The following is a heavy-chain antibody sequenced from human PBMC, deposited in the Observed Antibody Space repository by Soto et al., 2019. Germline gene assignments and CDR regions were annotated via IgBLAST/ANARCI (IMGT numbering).Heavy chain of an antibody. Sequence: SQTLSLISAISEDRVSSNSSAWNWIRQSPSRSLALLGRTYYRSKWYDDDAVSVKSRLPIIPDTSSKQLSLQMNSVTPEDTAVYYCARGRSGWFQHWGQGTLVTVSS. CDR3: ARGRSGWFQH. D-gene: IGHD6-19*01. CDR1: EDRVSSNSSA. CDR2: TYYRSKWYD. J-gene: IGHJ1*01. V-gene: IGHV6-1*01.